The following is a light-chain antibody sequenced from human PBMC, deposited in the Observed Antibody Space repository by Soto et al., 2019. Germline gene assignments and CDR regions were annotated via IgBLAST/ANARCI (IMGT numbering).Light chain of an antibody. CDR1: QSVSRY. J-gene: IGKJ5*01. CDR2: DAS. V-gene: IGKV3-11*01. CDR3: QQRYNWPPIT. Sequence: IVLTQFPGTLSLPPRERATLSCRASQSVSRYLAWYQQKPGQTPRLLIYDASNRAAGVPARFSGSGSGADFTLTISSLEPEDSAVYYCQQRYNWPPITFGQGTRLEIK.